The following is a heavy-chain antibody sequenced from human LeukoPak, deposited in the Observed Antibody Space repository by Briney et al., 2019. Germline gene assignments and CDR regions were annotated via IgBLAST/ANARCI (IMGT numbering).Heavy chain of an antibody. CDR2: ISGSGGST. V-gene: IGHV3-23*01. J-gene: IGHJ6*02. CDR1: GFTFSSYA. Sequence: GGSLRLSCAASGFTFSSYAMSWVRQAPGKGLEWVSAISGSGGSTYYADSVKGRFTISRDNSKNTLYLQMNSLGAEDTAVYYCAKDRQWLNYYYYGMDVWGQGTTVTVSS. D-gene: IGHD6-19*01. CDR3: AKDRQWLNYYYYGMDV.